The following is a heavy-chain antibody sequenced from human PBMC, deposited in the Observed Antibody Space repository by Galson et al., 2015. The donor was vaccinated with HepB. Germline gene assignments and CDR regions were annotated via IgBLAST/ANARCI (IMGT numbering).Heavy chain of an antibody. J-gene: IGHJ4*02. CDR2: INPSGGSA. CDR1: GYTFTNYY. V-gene: IGHV1-46*01. CDR3: ARDYHGRTTAVSGFDY. Sequence: SVKVSCKASGYTFTNYYINWVRQAPGEGLEWMGIINPSGGSASYPQKFQGRVTMTRDPSTSTVYMELSSLRSGDTAVYYCARDYHGRTTAVSGFDYWGQGTLVTVSS. D-gene: IGHD4-17*01.